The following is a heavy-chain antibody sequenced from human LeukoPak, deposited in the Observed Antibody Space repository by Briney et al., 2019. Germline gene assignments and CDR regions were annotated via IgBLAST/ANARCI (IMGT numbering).Heavy chain of an antibody. Sequence: ASVKVSCKASGGTFSSYAISWVRQAPGQGLEWMGRIIPILGIANYAQKFHGRVTITADKSTSTAYMELSSLRSEDTAVYYCARDGASGYSYGYSNYWGQGTLVTVSS. CDR3: ARDGASGYSYGYSNY. CDR1: GGTFSSYA. V-gene: IGHV1-69*04. D-gene: IGHD5-18*01. J-gene: IGHJ4*02. CDR2: IIPILGIA.